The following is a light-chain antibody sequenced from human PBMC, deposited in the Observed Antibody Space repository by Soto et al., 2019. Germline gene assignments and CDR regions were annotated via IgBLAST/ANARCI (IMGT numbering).Light chain of an antibody. J-gene: IGKJ1*01. CDR3: QQYDSLPRT. V-gene: IGKV1-33*01. CDR1: QDTSNY. Sequence: DIQMTQSPSSLSASVGDRVTITCQASQDTSNYLNWYLQKPGKAPKLLIYDASNLETGVPSRFSGSGSGTDFNLTISSLQPEDIATYYCQQYDSLPRTFGQGTKVEIK. CDR2: DAS.